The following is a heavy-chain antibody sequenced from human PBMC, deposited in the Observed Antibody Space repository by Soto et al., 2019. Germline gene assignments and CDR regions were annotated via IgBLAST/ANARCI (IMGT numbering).Heavy chain of an antibody. CDR2: IYYSGST. D-gene: IGHD5-12*01. V-gene: IGHV4-39*01. CDR3: ARLRSGYDYYFDY. Sequence: NPSETLSLTCTVSGGSISSGGYYWGWIRQPPGKGLEWIGSIYYSGSTYYNPSLKSRVTISVDTSKNQFSLKLSSVTAADTAVYYCARLRSGYDYYFDYWGQGTLVTVSS. J-gene: IGHJ4*02. CDR1: GGSISSGGYY.